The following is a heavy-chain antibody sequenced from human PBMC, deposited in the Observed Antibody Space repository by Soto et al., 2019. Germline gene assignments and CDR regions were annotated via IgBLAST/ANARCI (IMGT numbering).Heavy chain of an antibody. D-gene: IGHD2-15*01. CDR2: IVVGSGNT. V-gene: IGHV1-58*02. Sequence: SVKGSCKASGFTFTSSAMQWVRQARGQRLEWIGWIVVGSGNTNYAQKFQERVTITRDMSTSTAYMELSSLRSEDTAVYYCAATDDRYCSGGSCYPQAVWGQGTMVTVSS. CDR1: GFTFTSSA. CDR3: AATDDRYCSGGSCYPQAV. J-gene: IGHJ3*01.